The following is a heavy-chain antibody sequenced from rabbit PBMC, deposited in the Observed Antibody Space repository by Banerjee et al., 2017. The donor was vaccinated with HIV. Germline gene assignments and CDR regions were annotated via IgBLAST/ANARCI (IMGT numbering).Heavy chain of an antibody. CDR3: ARDLAGVIGWNFGL. D-gene: IGHD4-1*01. CDR1: GFSFSSGYW. V-gene: IGHV1S45*01. Sequence: GGDLVKPGASLTLTCKASGFSFSSGYWICWVRQAPGKGLEWIACIYAGSSGNTVYATWAKGRFTISKTSSTTVTLQMTSLTAADTATYFCARDLAGVIGWNFGLWGPGTLVTVS. CDR2: IYAGSSGNT. J-gene: IGHJ4*01.